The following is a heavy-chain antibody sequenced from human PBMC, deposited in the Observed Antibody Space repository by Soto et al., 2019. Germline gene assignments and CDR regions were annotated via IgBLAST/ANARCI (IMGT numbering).Heavy chain of an antibody. CDR2: VNPYGVSS. CDR3: ASVTTIWSN. CDR1: GYSSSNYY. Sequence: QVQVVQSGAEVKEPGASVKVSCKASGYSSSNYYTHWVRQAPGQGLEGMGIVNPYGVSSNYAQSFQGRVTVTRDTSTNTDFMDLSRLTSDDSAVYYCASVTTIWSNWGQGTLVTVSS. J-gene: IGHJ4*02. D-gene: IGHD2-21*02. V-gene: IGHV1-46*01.